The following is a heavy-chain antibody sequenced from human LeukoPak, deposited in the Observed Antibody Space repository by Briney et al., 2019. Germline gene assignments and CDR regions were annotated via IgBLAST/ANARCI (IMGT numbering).Heavy chain of an antibody. CDR2: INPSGGST. V-gene: IGHV1-46*01. J-gene: IGHJ4*02. D-gene: IGHD3-22*01. Sequence: ASVKVSCKASGYTFTSYYMHCVRQAPGQGLEWMRIINPSGGSTNYAQKFQGRVTMTRDTSTSTVYMELSSLRSEDTAVYYCARGYYDSSGYYAIDYWGQGTLVTVSS. CDR3: ARGYYDSSGYYAIDY. CDR1: GYTFTSYY.